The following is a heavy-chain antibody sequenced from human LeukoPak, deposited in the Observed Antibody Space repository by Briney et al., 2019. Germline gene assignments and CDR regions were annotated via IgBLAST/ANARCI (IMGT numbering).Heavy chain of an antibody. Sequence: ASVKVSCKASGYTFTSYAMHWVRQAPGQRLEWMGWIDAGNGNTKYSQKFQGRVTITRDTSASTAYMELSSLRSEDTAVYYCAREGTRLSGSSRWFDPWGQGTLVTVSS. D-gene: IGHD3-10*01. J-gene: IGHJ5*02. V-gene: IGHV1-3*01. CDR3: AREGTRLSGSSRWFDP. CDR2: IDAGNGNT. CDR1: GYTFTSYA.